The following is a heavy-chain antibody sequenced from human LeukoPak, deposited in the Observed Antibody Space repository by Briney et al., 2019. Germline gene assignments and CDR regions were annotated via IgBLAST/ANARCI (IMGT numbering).Heavy chain of an antibody. D-gene: IGHD2-15*01. V-gene: IGHV7-4-1*02. CDR3: ARLVVVAATLAFDI. J-gene: IGHJ3*02. Sequence: ASVKVSCKASGYTFTSYAMNWVRQAPGQGLEWMGWINTNTGNPTYAQGFTGRFVFSLDTSVSTAYLQISSLKAEDTAVYYCARLVVVAATLAFDIWGQGTMVTVSS. CDR2: INTNTGNP. CDR1: GYTFTSYA.